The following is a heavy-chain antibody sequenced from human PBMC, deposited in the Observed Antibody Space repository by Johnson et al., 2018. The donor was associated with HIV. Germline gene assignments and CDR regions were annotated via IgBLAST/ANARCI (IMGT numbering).Heavy chain of an antibody. CDR2: ISSDGNRE. CDR3: AREGGTFYDSSGSLAFDI. D-gene: IGHD3-22*01. Sequence: VQPGRSLRLSCAASGFTFRQAPGRGLEWEALISSDGNREHKADYVTGRCHLHRDNSKNTLYLQMNRLRAEDTAVYYCAREGGTFYDSSGSLAFDIWGQGTMVAVSS. J-gene: IGHJ3*02. CDR1: GFTF. V-gene: IGHV3-30*19.